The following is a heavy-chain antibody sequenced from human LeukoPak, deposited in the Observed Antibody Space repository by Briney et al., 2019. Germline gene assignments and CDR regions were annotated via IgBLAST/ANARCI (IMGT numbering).Heavy chain of an antibody. J-gene: IGHJ2*01. CDR3: AREVRAASSGWEPDQTHAWSFDL. CDR1: GGTFSSYA. V-gene: IGHV1-69*04. Sequence: SVKVSCKASGGTFSSYAISWVRQAPGQGLEGMGRIIPILGIANYAQKFQGRVTITADKSTSTAYMELSSLRSEDTAVYYCAREVRAASSGWEPDQTHAWSFDLWGRGTLVTVSS. CDR2: IIPILGIA. D-gene: IGHD6-19*01.